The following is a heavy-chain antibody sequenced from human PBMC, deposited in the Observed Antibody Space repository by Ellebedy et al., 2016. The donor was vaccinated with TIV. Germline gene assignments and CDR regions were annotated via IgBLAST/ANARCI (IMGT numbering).Heavy chain of an antibody. CDR3: ARDRNYGGNVGFDY. J-gene: IGHJ4*02. D-gene: IGHD4-23*01. CDR2: IYYSGST. V-gene: IGHV4-59*01. Sequence: MPSETLSLTCTVSGGSFNAYYWSWIRQPPGKGLEWIAYIYYSGSTDYNPSLKSRVTISLDTPKTQFSLKLSSVTAADTAVYSCARDRNYGGNVGFDYWGQGTLVTVSS. CDR1: GGSFNAYY.